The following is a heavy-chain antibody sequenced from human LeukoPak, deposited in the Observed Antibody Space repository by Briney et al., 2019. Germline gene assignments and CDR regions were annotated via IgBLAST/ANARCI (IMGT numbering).Heavy chain of an antibody. V-gene: IGHV1-8*01. D-gene: IGHD3-10*01. Sequence: ASVKVSCKASGYTFTSYDINWVRQATGQGLEWMGWMNPNSGNTGYAQKFQGRVTMTRNTSISTAYMELSSLRSEDTAVYYCARGITMVRGVRPYYYYMDVWGKGTTVTVSS. J-gene: IGHJ6*03. CDR2: MNPNSGNT. CDR3: ARGITMVRGVRPYYYYMDV. CDR1: GYTFTSYD.